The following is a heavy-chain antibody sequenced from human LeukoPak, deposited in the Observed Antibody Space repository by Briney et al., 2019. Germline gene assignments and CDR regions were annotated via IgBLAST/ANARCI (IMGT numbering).Heavy chain of an antibody. Sequence: GGSLRLSCAASGFTFSSYWMSWIRQAPGKGLEWVANIKQDGSEKHYVDSVKGRFTISRDNAKNSLYLQMNSLRAEDTAVYYCAKSNYYDSSGYEPGYWGQGTLVTVSS. CDR3: AKSNYYDSSGYEPGY. D-gene: IGHD3-22*01. V-gene: IGHV3-7*01. J-gene: IGHJ4*02. CDR2: IKQDGSEK. CDR1: GFTFSSYW.